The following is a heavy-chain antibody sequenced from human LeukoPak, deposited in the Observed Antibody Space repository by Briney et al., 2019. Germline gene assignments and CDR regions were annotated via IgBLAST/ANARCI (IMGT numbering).Heavy chain of an antibody. CDR1: GYTFTGYY. CDR2: INPNSGGT. V-gene: IGHV1-2*02. J-gene: IGHJ4*02. D-gene: IGHD6-6*01. CDR3: ARSPYSSSSRYYFDY. Sequence: ASVKVSCKASGYTFTGYYMHWVRQAPGQGLEWMGWINPNSGGTNYAQKFQGRVTMTRDTSNSTAYMELSRLRSDDTAVYYCARSPYSSSSRYYFDYWGQGTLVTVSS.